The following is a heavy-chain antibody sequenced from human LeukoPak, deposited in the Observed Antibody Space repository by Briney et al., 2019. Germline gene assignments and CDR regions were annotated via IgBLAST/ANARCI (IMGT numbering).Heavy chain of an antibody. CDR2: MYYSGSI. V-gene: IGHV4-30-4*02. CDR1: GGSISSGDYY. Sequence: SDTLSLICTLSGGSISSGDYYWSWIRQPPGKGLQWNGYMYYSGSICYNPSVKSRVTISVDTSKNQFSLKLSSVTAADTAVYYCAGSVQDYYDSSGYFMYYFDYWGQGTLVTVSS. J-gene: IGHJ4*02. D-gene: IGHD3-22*01. CDR3: AGSVQDYYDSSGYFMYYFDY.